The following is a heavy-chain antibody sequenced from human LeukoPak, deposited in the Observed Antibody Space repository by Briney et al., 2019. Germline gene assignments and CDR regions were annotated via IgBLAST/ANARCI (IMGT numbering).Heavy chain of an antibody. CDR2: IWHDGSNK. CDR1: GFTFSSYA. Sequence: GGSQRLSCAASGFTFSSYAMHWVRQAPGRGLECVAVIWHDGSNKYYQDSVKGRFTISRDNSQNTLYLQMNNLRAEDTAVYYCARGGWFGQLLPNDYWGQGTLVTVSS. V-gene: IGHV3-33*01. D-gene: IGHD3-10*01. CDR3: ARGGWFGQLLPNDY. J-gene: IGHJ4*02.